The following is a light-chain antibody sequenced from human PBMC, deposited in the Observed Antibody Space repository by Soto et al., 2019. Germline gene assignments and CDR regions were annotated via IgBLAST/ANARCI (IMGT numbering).Light chain of an antibody. J-gene: IGLJ2*01. CDR1: SSDVGGSNY. CDR3: SSHSSSGTLEV. V-gene: IGLV2-14*03. CDR2: DVY. Sequence: QSVLTQPASVSGSPGQSITISCAGTSSDVGGSNYVSWYQQHPGKAPKLMIYDVYNRPSGISNRFSGSKSGNTASLTISGLQAEDEADYYRSSHSSSGTLEVFGAGTQLTVL.